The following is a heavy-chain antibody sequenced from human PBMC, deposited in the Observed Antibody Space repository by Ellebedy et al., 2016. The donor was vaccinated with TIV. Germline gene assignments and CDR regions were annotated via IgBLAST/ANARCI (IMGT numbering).Heavy chain of an antibody. J-gene: IGHJ3*02. CDR2: ISYDGSNK. CDR3: AKLRLRDAFDI. V-gene: IGHV3-30*18. Sequence: GESLKISCAASGFTFSSYGMHWVRQAPGKGLEWVAVISYDGSNKYYADSVKGRFTISRDNSKNTLYLQMNSLRAEDTAVYYCAKLRLRDAFDIWGQGTMVTVSS. CDR1: GFTFSSYG. D-gene: IGHD6-25*01.